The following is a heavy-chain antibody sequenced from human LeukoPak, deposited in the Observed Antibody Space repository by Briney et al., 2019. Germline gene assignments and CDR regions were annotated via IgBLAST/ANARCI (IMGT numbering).Heavy chain of an antibody. CDR3: ATAGIVVVPAAAGYMDV. Sequence: GASVKASCKVSGYTINELSMHWVRQAPGKGLGWMGGFDPEDGETIYAQKFQGRVNMNEDTSTGTVYMELSSLKSEDTTRYYCATAGIVVVPAAAGYMDVWGKGTTVTVSS. V-gene: IGHV1-24*01. J-gene: IGHJ6*03. CDR2: FDPEDGET. D-gene: IGHD2-2*01. CDR1: GYTINELS.